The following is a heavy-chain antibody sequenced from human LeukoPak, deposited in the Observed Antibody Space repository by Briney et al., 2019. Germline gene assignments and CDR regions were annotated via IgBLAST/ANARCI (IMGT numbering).Heavy chain of an antibody. CDR3: TRLLYSGSSWFDP. J-gene: IGHJ5*02. D-gene: IGHD1-26*01. Sequence: GESLQISCKGSGYSFTNYWIGWVRQMPGKGLEWMGIIFPGDSDTRYSPSFQGQVTISADKSISTAYLQWSSLKASDTAMYYCTRLLYSGSSWFDPWGQGTLVTVPS. CDR1: GYSFTNYW. CDR2: IFPGDSDT. V-gene: IGHV5-51*01.